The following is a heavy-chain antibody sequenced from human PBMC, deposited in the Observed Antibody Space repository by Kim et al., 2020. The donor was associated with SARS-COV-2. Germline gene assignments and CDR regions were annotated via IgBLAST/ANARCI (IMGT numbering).Heavy chain of an antibody. Sequence: SETLSLTCTVSGGSISSSSYYWGWIRQPPGKGLEWIGSIYYSGSTYYNPSLKSRVTISVDTSKNQFSLKLSSVTAADTAVYYCAPIAVAGTRADYWGQGTLVTVSS. CDR3: APIAVAGTRADY. CDR2: IYYSGST. D-gene: IGHD6-19*01. J-gene: IGHJ4*02. V-gene: IGHV4-39*01. CDR1: GGSISSSSYY.